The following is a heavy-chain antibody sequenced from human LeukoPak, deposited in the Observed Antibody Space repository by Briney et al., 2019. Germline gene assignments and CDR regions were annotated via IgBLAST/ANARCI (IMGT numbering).Heavy chain of an antibody. CDR2: INPNSGGT. D-gene: IGHD3-22*01. J-gene: IGHJ4*02. CDR1: GYTFTGYY. Sequence: ASVKVSCKASGYTFTGYYMHWVRQAPGQGLEWMGWINPNSGGTNYAQKFQGRVTMTRDTSISTAYMELSRLRSDDTAVYYCARSDIYDSSGYYVYRGQGTLVAVSS. V-gene: IGHV1-2*02. CDR3: ARSDIYDSSGYYVY.